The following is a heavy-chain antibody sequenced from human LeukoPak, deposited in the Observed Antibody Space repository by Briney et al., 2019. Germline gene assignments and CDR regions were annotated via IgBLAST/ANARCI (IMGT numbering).Heavy chain of an antibody. J-gene: IGHJ4*02. V-gene: IGHV3-30*18. D-gene: IGHD6-19*01. CDR1: VFTFSTYG. Sequence: PGGSLRLSCVASVFTFSTYGRNWVRQAPGNGLERVAVISYDGSNKYYADSVKGRFTIYRDNSKTTLYLQMNSLRAEDTAVYYCAKPEYGRIAVAGIDFDYWGQGTLVTVSS. CDR3: AKPEYGRIAVAGIDFDY. CDR2: ISYDGSNK.